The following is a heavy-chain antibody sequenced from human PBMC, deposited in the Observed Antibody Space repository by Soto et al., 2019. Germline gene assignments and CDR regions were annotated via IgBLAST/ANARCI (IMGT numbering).Heavy chain of an antibody. CDR1: GFTFSTYV. CDR3: AKDRQDYSETPYGMDV. CDR2: ISGGGTST. J-gene: IGHJ6*02. D-gene: IGHD4-4*01. V-gene: IGHV3-23*01. Sequence: EVQLLESGGGLVQPGGSLRVSCAASGFTFSTYVMSRVRQAPGKGLEWVSGISGGGTSTKYADSVKGRFTISRDNSKNTVYLQMNTLGADDTAVYYCAKDRQDYSETPYGMDVWGQGTTVTVSS.